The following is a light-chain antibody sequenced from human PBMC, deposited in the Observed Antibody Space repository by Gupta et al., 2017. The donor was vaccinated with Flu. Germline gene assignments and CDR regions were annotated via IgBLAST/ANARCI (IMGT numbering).Light chain of an antibody. CDR3: QQYGSSLWT. CDR2: GAS. J-gene: IGKJ1*01. Sequence: VLTQSPGTLSLSPGERATLSCRASQSVSSSYLAWYQQKPGQAPRLLIYGASSRATGIPDRFSGSGSGTDFTLTISRLEPEDVAVYYCQQYGSSLWTFGQGTKVEIK. V-gene: IGKV3-20*01. CDR1: QSVSSSY.